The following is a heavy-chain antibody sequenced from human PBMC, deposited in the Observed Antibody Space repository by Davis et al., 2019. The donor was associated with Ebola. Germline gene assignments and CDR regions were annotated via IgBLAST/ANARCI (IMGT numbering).Heavy chain of an antibody. CDR1: GGSISSGGYY. CDR3: ARAQVDMTTGARWGSDY. D-gene: IGHD5-24*01. CDR2: ITHSGNT. V-gene: IGHV4-39*07. Sequence: SETLSLTCTVSGGSISSGGYYWTWIRQPPGKGLEWIGEITHSGNTNYNPSFKSRVTISVDTSKNQFSLGLSSVTAADTAVYYCARAQVDMTTGARWGSDYWGRGTLVTVSS. J-gene: IGHJ4*02.